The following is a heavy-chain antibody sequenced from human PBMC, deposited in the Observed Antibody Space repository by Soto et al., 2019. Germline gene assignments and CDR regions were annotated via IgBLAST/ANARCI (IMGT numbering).Heavy chain of an antibody. J-gene: IGHJ6*02. CDR2: IYYSGTT. CDR3: ARVPGRGGMDV. Sequence: SETLSLTCTVSGGSIRSYHWSWIRQPPGMGLEWIGYIYYSGTTKYSPSLQSRVTFSVDTSKNRFSLKLTSLTAADTAVYYCARVPGRGGMDVWGPGTTVTVSS. D-gene: IGHD3-10*01. CDR1: GGSIRSYH. V-gene: IGHV4-59*01.